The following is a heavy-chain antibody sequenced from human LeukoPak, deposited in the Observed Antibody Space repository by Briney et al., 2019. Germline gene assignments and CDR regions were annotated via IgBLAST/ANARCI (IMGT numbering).Heavy chain of an antibody. J-gene: IGHJ5*02. CDR3: TREARVGNWFDP. CDR2: INPDNGGT. D-gene: IGHD2-2*01. CDR1: GYTFTDYY. Sequence: ASVKVSCRASGYTFTDYYIHLVRLAPGQGLEWMGWINPDNGGTNYAQKFQGRVTMTRDTSIRTVYMDLSRLRSDDTAVFYCTREARVGNWFDPWGQGTQVTVSS. V-gene: IGHV1-2*02.